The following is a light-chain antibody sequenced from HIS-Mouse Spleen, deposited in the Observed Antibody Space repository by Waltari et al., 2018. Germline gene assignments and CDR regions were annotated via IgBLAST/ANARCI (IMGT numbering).Light chain of an antibody. CDR1: QGISSY. J-gene: IGKJ1*01. V-gene: IGKV1-9*01. CDR2: AAS. CDR3: QQLNSYPRA. Sequence: DIQLTQSPYFLSASVGDRVTITCRASQGISSYLAWYQQKPGKAPKLLIYAASTLQSGVPSRFSGSGSGTEFTLTISSLQTEDFATYYCQQLNSYPRALGQGTKVEIK.